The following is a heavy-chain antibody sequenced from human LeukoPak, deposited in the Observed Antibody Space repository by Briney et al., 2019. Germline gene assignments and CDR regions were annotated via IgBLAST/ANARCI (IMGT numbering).Heavy chain of an antibody. Sequence: ASVKVSCKASGYTFTSYAMHWVRQAPGQRLEWMGWINAGNGNTKYSQKFQGRVTITRGTSASTAYMELSSLRSEDTAVYYCARDRGGRYYGSGSYYQYYFDYWGQGTLVTVSS. CDR1: GYTFTSYA. CDR2: INAGNGNT. CDR3: ARDRGGRYYGSGSYYQYYFDY. D-gene: IGHD3-10*01. J-gene: IGHJ4*02. V-gene: IGHV1-3*01.